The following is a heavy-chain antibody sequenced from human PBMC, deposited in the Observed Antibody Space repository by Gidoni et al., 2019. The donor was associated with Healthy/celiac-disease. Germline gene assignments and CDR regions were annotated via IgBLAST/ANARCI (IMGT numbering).Heavy chain of an antibody. CDR3: ASSQERGHYGMDV. V-gene: IGHV3-33*08. CDR2: IWYDGSNK. Sequence: QVQLVESGGGVVQPGRSLRLSCAASGFTFSSYGMHWVRQAPGKGLEWVSVIWYDGSNKYYADSVKGRFTISRDNSKNTLYLQMNSLRAEDTAVYYCASSQERGHYGMDVWGQGTTVTVSS. D-gene: IGHD1-26*01. CDR1: GFTFSSYG. J-gene: IGHJ6*02.